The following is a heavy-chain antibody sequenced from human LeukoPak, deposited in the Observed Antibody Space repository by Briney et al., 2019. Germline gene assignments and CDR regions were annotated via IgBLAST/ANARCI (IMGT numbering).Heavy chain of an antibody. D-gene: IGHD6-13*01. CDR2: TYYRSKWYN. Sequence: SQTLSLTCAISGDSVSSNSAAWNWIRQSPSRGLEWLGRTYYRSKWYNDYAVSVKSRITINPDTSKNQFSLQLNSVTPEDTAVYYCAREGGSSWYPYYYGMDVWGQGTTVTVSS. CDR1: GDSVSSNSAA. CDR3: AREGGSSWYPYYYGMDV. V-gene: IGHV6-1*01. J-gene: IGHJ6*02.